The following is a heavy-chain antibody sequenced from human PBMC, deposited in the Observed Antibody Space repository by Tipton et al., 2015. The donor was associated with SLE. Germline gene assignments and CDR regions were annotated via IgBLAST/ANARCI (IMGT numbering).Heavy chain of an antibody. D-gene: IGHD1-26*01. V-gene: IGHV4-61*09. J-gene: IGHJ3*02. CDR2: IYTIGST. CDR1: GGSISSSSYY. Sequence: TLSLTCTVSGGSISSSSYYWSWIRQPAGKGLEWIGHIYTIGSTNYNTSLKRRVTISVDTSKNPFSLKLSSVTAADSALYSCARWIRTVGATHYAFVIRGQGTIVTVSS. CDR3: ARWIRTVGATHYAFVI.